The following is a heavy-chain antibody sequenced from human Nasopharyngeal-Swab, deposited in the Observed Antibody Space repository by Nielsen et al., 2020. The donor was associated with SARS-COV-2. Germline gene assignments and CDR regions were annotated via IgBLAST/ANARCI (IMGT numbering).Heavy chain of an antibody. J-gene: IGHJ4*02. D-gene: IGHD3-22*01. CDR2: ISYDGSNK. CDR3: ARDSSGYYYPDY. Sequence: GESLKISCAASGFTFSDYPMYWLRQAPGKGLEWVAVISYDGSNKYYADSVKGRFTISRDNSKNTLYLQMNSLRAEDTAVYYCARDSSGYYYPDYWGQGTLVTVSS. V-gene: IGHV3-30*04. CDR1: GFTFSDYP.